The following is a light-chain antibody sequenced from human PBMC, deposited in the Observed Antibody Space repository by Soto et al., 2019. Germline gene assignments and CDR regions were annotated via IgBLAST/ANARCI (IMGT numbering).Light chain of an antibody. CDR1: QAVSTW. CDR2: TAS. V-gene: IGKV1-12*01. J-gene: IGKJ4*01. CDR3: QQGKSFPLT. Sequence: DIQMTQSPSSVSAPVGDTVTITCRASQAVSTWLAWYQQKPGGAPNLVIYTASRLHGGGPSRFSGSASGTDFTLTISSLQPEDVATYYCQQGKSFPLTFGGGTKVDIK.